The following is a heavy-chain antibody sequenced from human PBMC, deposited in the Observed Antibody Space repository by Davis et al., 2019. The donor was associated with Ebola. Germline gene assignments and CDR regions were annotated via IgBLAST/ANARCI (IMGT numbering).Heavy chain of an antibody. CDR2: ISSFSSYT. J-gene: IGHJ6*02. CDR1: GFTFSDYY. CDR3: ARGEKRWLQFYGMDV. V-gene: IGHV3-11*06. Sequence: GESLKISCAASGFTFSDYYMSWIRQAPGKGLEGVSYISSFSSYTNYADSVKGRFTISRDNAKNSLYLQMNSLRAEDTAVYYCARGEKRWLQFYGMDVWGQGTTVTVSS. D-gene: IGHD5-24*01.